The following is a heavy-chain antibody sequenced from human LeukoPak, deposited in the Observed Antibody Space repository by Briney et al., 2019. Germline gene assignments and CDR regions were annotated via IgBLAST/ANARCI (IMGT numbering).Heavy chain of an antibody. Sequence: GESLKISCKGSGYSFTSYWIGWVRQMPGKGLEWMGIIYPGGSDTRYSPSFQGQVTISADKSISTAYLQWSSLKASDTAMYCCARRSVTTSPGAFDIWGQGTMVTVSS. D-gene: IGHD4-17*01. CDR1: GYSFTSYW. CDR3: ARRSVTTSPGAFDI. J-gene: IGHJ3*02. CDR2: IYPGGSDT. V-gene: IGHV5-51*01.